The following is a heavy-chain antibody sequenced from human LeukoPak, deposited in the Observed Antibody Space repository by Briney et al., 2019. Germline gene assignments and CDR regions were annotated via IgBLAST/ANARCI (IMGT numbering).Heavy chain of an antibody. V-gene: IGHV3-30*02. CDR2: IRYDGSNK. Sequence: GGSLRLSCAASGFTFSSYGMHWVRQAPGKGLEWVAFIRYDGSNKYYADSVKGRFTISRDNSKNTLYLQMNSLRAEDTAVYYCARDLEGYDFWSGYGDYWGQGTLVTVSS. CDR1: GFTFSSYG. CDR3: ARDLEGYDFWSGYGDY. D-gene: IGHD3-3*01. J-gene: IGHJ4*02.